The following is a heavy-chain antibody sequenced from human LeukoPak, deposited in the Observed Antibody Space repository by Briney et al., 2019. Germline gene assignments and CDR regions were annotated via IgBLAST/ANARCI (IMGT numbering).Heavy chain of an antibody. Sequence: PSETLSLTCSVSGGSISSSSYYWGWIRQPPGKGLEWIGNIYYIGSTYHNPSLKSRVTISVDTSKNQFSLKLSSVTAADTAVYFCARAPYGSATNNYYMDVWGKGTTVTVSS. CDR3: ARAPYGSATNNYYMDV. V-gene: IGHV4-39*07. CDR1: GGSISSSSYY. J-gene: IGHJ6*03. CDR2: IYYIGST. D-gene: IGHD3-10*01.